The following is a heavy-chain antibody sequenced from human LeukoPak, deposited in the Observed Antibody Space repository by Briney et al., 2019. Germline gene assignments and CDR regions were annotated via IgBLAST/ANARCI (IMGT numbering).Heavy chain of an antibody. CDR3: ARAYCSGGSCPNGINV. J-gene: IGHJ6*02. V-gene: IGHV3-21*01. Sequence: GGSLRLSCAASGFTFSSYSMNWVRQAPGKGLEWVSSISSSSSYIYYADSVKGRFTISRDNAKNTLYLQMNSLRAEDTAVYYCARAYCSGGSCPNGINVWGQGTTVTVSS. CDR2: ISSSSSYI. D-gene: IGHD2-15*01. CDR1: GFTFSSYS.